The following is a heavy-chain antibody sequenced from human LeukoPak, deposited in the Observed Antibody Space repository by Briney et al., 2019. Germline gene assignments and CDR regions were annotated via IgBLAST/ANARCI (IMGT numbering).Heavy chain of an antibody. CDR3: ARGPWIQLWSGYNWFDP. V-gene: IGHV1-8*01. D-gene: IGHD5-18*01. CDR1: GYTFTSYD. J-gene: IGHJ5*02. CDR2: MNPNSGNT. Sequence: ASVTVSCKASGYTFTSYDINWVRQATGQGLEWMGWMNPNSGNTGYAQKFQGRVTMTRNTSISTAYMELSSLRSEDTAVYYCARGPWIQLWSGYNWFDPWGQGTLVTVSS.